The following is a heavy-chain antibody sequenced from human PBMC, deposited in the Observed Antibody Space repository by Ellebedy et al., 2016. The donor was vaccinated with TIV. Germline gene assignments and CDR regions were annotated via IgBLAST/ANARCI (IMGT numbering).Heavy chain of an antibody. D-gene: IGHD6-19*01. Sequence: SQTLSLTXXLSGDSVSSNSAAWNWIRQSPSRGLEWLGRTYYRSKWYNDYAVSVKSRITINPDTSKNQFSLQLNSVTPEDTAVYYCARMGWYSSGWYYFDYWGQGTLVTVSS. V-gene: IGHV6-1*01. CDR3: ARMGWYSSGWYYFDY. CDR2: TYYRSKWYN. J-gene: IGHJ4*02. CDR1: GDSVSSNSAA.